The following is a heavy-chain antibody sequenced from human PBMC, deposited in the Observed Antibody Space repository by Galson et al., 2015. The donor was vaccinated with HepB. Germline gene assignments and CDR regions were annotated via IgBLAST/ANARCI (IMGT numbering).Heavy chain of an antibody. CDR3: ARLDYGDHGGVFFDS. V-gene: IGHV3-74*01. Sequence: SLRLSCAASGFTFSSYWMHWVRQAPGKGLVWVSRINSDGSSTRYADSVKGRFTISRDNAKNTLYLQMNSLRAGDTAVYYCARLDYGDHGGVFFDSWGQGTLVTVSA. CDR1: GFTFSSYW. J-gene: IGHJ4*02. D-gene: IGHD4-17*01. CDR2: INSDGSST.